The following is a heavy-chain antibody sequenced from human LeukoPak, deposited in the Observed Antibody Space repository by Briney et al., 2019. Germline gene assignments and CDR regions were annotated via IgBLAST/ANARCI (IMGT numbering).Heavy chain of an antibody. D-gene: IGHD1-1*01. CDR2: IRYDGNNK. CDR3: TTIDVASVFDY. J-gene: IGHJ4*02. Sequence: GGSLRLSCAPSGFTFSSYDMNWVRQAPGKGLEWVAFIRYDGNNKYYADSVKGRFTISRDNSETTLHLHLNSLRAEDTAVYYCTTIDVASVFDYWGPGILVTVSS. V-gene: IGHV3-30*02. CDR1: GFTFSSYD.